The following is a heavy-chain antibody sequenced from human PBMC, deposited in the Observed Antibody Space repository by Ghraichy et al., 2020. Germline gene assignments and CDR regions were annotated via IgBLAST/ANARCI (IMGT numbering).Heavy chain of an antibody. J-gene: IGHJ4*02. D-gene: IGHD5-18*01. CDR1: GGSFSGYY. V-gene: IGHV4-34*01. Sequence: SETLSLTCAVYGGSFSGYYWSWIRQPPGKGLEWIGEINHSGSTNYNPSLKSRVTISVDTSKNQFSLKLSSVTAADTAVYYCASFWEKNSYGYSSSVDYWGQGTLVTVSS. CDR3: ASFWEKNSYGYSSSVDY. CDR2: INHSGST.